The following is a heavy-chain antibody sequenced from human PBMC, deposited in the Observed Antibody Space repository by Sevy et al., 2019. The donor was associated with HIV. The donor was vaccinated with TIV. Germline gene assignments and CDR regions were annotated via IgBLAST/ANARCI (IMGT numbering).Heavy chain of an antibody. CDR1: GFTFGDYA. J-gene: IGHJ4*02. Sequence: GGSLRLSCTASGFTFGDYAMSWVRQAPGKGLEGVGFIRSKAYGGTKEDAASVKGRFTISRDDSKSIAYLQMNSLRAEDTAVYYCVREGLGGFSYSLDCWGQGTLVTVSS. CDR3: VREGLGGFSYSLDC. CDR2: IRSKAYGGTK. D-gene: IGHD5-18*01. V-gene: IGHV3-49*04.